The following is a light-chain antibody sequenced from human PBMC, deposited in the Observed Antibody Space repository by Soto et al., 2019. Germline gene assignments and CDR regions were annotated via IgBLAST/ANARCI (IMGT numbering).Light chain of an antibody. CDR2: EVN. Sequence: QSVLTQPPSASGSPGQSVTISCTGTSSDVGGYNYVSWYQQHPGKAPKLMIYEVNQRPSGVPDRFSGSKSGNTASLTVSGLQTEDEADYYCSSYAGSKGVLFGGGTKVTVL. CDR3: SSYAGSKGVL. CDR1: SSDVGGYNY. J-gene: IGLJ2*01. V-gene: IGLV2-8*01.